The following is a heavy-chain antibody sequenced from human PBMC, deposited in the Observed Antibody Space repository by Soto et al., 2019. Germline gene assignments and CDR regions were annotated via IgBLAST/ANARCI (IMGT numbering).Heavy chain of an antibody. CDR1: GFTVSGKKY. CDR3: ATWLLREHAFDI. Sequence: DVQVVKSGGGLIQPGGSLRLSCAASGFTVSGKKYITWVRQAPGQGLEWVSALYIADGTFYADSVRGRFTVSIDSSKNTVYLQMNNLSPEDTAVYFCATWLLREHAFDIWGLGTMFTVSS. V-gene: IGHV3-53*01. CDR2: LYIADGT. J-gene: IGHJ3*02. D-gene: IGHD2-15*01.